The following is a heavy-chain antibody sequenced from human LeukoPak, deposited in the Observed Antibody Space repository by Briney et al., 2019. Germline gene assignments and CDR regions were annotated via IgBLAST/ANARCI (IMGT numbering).Heavy chain of an antibody. J-gene: IGHJ3*02. Sequence: PGGSLRLSCEASGFIFSTDAFHWVRQAPGKGPEWMAFITYDGSDTYFADSVKGRFTLSRDNSKNALYLQMNSLRTADTAVYYCARPGGYAFDIWGQGTMVTVSS. CDR1: GFIFSTDA. CDR3: ARPGGYAFDI. CDR2: ITYDGSDT. V-gene: IGHV3-30*04. D-gene: IGHD3-10*01.